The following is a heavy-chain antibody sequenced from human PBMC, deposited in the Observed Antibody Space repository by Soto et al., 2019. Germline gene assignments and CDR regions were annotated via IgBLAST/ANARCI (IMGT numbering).Heavy chain of an antibody. CDR1: GFTFSSYG. D-gene: IGHD2-2*02. V-gene: IGHV3-30*18. CDR2: ISYDGSNK. Sequence: QVQLVESGGGVVQPGRSLRLSCAASGFTFSSYGMHWVRQAPGKGLEWVAVISYDGSNKYYADSVKGRFTISRDNTKKTLYLQMNSLRAEDTAVYYCAKDRRPYPEYFDYWGQGTLVTVSS. CDR3: AKDRRPYPEYFDY. J-gene: IGHJ4*02.